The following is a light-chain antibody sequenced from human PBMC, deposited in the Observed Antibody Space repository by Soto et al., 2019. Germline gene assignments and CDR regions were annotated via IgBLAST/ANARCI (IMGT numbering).Light chain of an antibody. CDR3: QQYGSSPGT. V-gene: IGKV3-20*01. CDR1: QSVSRSY. CDR2: GAS. Sequence: EIVLTQSPGTLSLSPGEGATLSCRASQSVSRSYLAWYQQKPGQAPRLLMYGASRRATGIPDRFRGSGSGTDFTLTISRLEPEDFAVYYCQQYGSSPGTFGQGTKLDIK. J-gene: IGKJ1*01.